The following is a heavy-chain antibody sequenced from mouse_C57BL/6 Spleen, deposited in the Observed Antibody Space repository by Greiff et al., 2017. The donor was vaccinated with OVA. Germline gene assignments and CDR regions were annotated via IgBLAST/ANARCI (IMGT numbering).Heavy chain of an antibody. CDR3: ARPAYYSSYAMDY. J-gene: IGHJ4*01. CDR2: IHPNSGST. CDR1: GYTFTSYW. Sequence: QVQLQQPGAELVKPGASVKLSCKASGYTFTSYWMHWVKQRPGQGLEWIGMIHPNSGSTNYNEKFKSKATLTVDKSSSTAYMQLSSLTSEDSAVYYCARPAYYSSYAMDYWGQGTSVTVSS. D-gene: IGHD2-12*01. V-gene: IGHV1-64*01.